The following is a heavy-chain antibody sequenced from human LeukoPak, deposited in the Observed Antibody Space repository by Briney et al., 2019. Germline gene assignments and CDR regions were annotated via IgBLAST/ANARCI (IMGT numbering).Heavy chain of an antibody. CDR3: ARHRGYHFDF. D-gene: IGHD5-18*01. V-gene: IGHV4-4*02. CDR2: VSLWGST. CDR1: GGSISSSNY. J-gene: IGHJ4*02. Sequence: SETLSLTCAVSGGSISSSNYWSWVRQSPGMGLEWIGQVSLWGSTSYNPSLGRRVTISTDKSKNQFSLTLSFVTAADTAVYYCARHRGYHFDFWGQGALVTVSS.